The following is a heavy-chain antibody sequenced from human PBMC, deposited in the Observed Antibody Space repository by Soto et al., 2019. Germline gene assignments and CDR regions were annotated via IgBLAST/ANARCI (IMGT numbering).Heavy chain of an antibody. CDR2: IIPILGIA. CDR3: ARAPSAGASAGY. J-gene: IGHJ4*02. D-gene: IGHD2-15*01. Sequence: QVQLVQSGAEVKKPGSSVKVSCKASGGTFSSYTISWVRQAPGQGLEWMGRIIPILGIANYAQKFQGRVTITAGKSTSTAYMELSSLRSEDTAVYYCARAPSAGASAGYWGPGTLVTVSS. CDR1: GGTFSSYT. V-gene: IGHV1-69*02.